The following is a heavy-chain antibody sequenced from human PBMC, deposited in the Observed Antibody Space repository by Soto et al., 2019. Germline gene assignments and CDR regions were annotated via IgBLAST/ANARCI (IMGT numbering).Heavy chain of an antibody. Sequence: GGSLRLSCAASGFTFSSYAMSWVRQAPGKGLEWVSAISGSGGSTYYADSVKGRFTISRDNSKNTLYLQMNSLRAEDTAVYYCAKDRRFGELSPTLDYWGQGTLVTVSS. V-gene: IGHV3-23*01. CDR2: ISGSGGST. J-gene: IGHJ4*02. CDR3: AKDRRFGELSPTLDY. D-gene: IGHD3-10*01. CDR1: GFTFSSYA.